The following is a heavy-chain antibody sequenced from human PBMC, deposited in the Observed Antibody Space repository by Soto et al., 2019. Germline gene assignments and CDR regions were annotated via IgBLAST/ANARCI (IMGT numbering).Heavy chain of an antibody. J-gene: IGHJ4*02. Sequence: QITLKESGPPLVNPTQPLTLTCAFSGFSATSSGVGVAWLRQPPGKALEWLAVTYWDDADQYRPSLKTRLTILEHTSCQQLAVTMTNMDPLDTGTSYSARLLLECLSYYFDSWGQGILVIVNS. CDR3: ARLLLECLSYYFDS. CDR1: GFSATSSGVG. V-gene: IGHV2-5*02. D-gene: IGHD3-3*01. CDR2: TYWDDAD.